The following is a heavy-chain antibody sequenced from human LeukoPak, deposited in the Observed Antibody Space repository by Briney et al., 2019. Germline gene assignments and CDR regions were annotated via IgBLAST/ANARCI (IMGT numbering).Heavy chain of an antibody. CDR1: GGTFNNSA. CDR3: ARDVHGDYGSGWFDP. J-gene: IGHJ5*02. CDR2: IMPVFGTA. V-gene: IGHV1-69*05. Sequence: SVKVSCKTSGGTFNNSAISWVRQAPGQGLEWLGGIMPVFGTAGYAQKFQGRVTITKDESTRTVYLELTSLTSDDTAVYYCARDVHGDYGSGWFDPWGQGTLVSVSS. D-gene: IGHD4-17*01.